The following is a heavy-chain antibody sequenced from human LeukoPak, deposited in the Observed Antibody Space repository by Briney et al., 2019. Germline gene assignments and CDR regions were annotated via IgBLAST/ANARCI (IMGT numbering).Heavy chain of an antibody. Sequence: PGGSLRLSCVASGFTFSKNWMHWVRQAPGKGLVWVSRIQGDGSNTNYADSVKGRFSISRDNAKNTVYLQMNSLRAEDTGIYYCARGTSAGGPISPLDFWGQGTVVTVSS. V-gene: IGHV3-74*01. D-gene: IGHD6-13*01. CDR1: GFTFSKNW. CDR3: ARGTSAGGPISPLDF. CDR2: IQGDGSNT. J-gene: IGHJ4*02.